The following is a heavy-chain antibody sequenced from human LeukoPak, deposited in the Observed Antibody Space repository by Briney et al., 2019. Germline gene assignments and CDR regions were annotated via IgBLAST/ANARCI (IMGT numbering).Heavy chain of an antibody. Sequence: GGSLRLSCAASGFTFSNYAMSWVRQAPGKGLEWVSAIFSSGGSTYYADSVKGRFTISRDNAKNSLYLQMNSLRAEDTAVYYCARIYGDPGDYWGQGMLVTVSS. D-gene: IGHD4-17*01. CDR1: GFTFSNYA. J-gene: IGHJ4*02. CDR2: IFSSGGST. CDR3: ARIYGDPGDY. V-gene: IGHV3-23*01.